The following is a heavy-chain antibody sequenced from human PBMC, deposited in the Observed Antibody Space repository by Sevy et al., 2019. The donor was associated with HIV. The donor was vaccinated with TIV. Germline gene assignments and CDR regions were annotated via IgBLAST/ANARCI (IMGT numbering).Heavy chain of an antibody. CDR3: ASALGDIVVVPAATAGYHYYGMDV. V-gene: IGHV4-34*01. J-gene: IGHJ6*02. D-gene: IGHD2-2*01. CDR2: INHSGST. CDR1: GGSFSGYY. Sequence: SETLSLTCAVYGGSFSGYYWSWIRQPPGKGLEWIGEINHSGSTNYNPSLKSRVTISVDTSKNQFSLKLSSVTAADTAVYYCASALGDIVVVPAATAGYHYYGMDVWGQGTTVTVSS.